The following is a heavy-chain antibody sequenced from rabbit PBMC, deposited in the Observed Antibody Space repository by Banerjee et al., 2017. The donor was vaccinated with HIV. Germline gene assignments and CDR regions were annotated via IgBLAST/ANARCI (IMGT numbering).Heavy chain of an antibody. CDR2: INTGSGNT. D-gene: IGHD1-1*01. CDR1: GFDFSSNYV. CDR3: ARYVASGYYYL. V-gene: IGHV1S45*01. Sequence: QEQLVESGGGLVQPEGSLSLTCKASGFDFSSNYVMCWVRQAPGKGLEWIGCINTGSGNTWYASWVNGRFTISKTSSTTVTLQMASLTAADTATYFCARYVASGYYYLWGPGTLVTVS. J-gene: IGHJ4*01.